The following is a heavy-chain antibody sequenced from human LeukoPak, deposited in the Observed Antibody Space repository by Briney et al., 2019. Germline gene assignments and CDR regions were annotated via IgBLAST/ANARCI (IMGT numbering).Heavy chain of an antibody. CDR2: ISGSGGRT. J-gene: IGHJ4*02. Sequence: GGSLRLSCAASGFTFNNYAMSWVRQAPGKGPEWVSAISGSGGRTYYADSVKGRFTISRDNSKNTLCLQMNSLRAEDTAVYYCAKDGGGWYSSGWYYFDYWGQGTLVTVSS. V-gene: IGHV3-23*01. CDR3: AKDGGGWYSSGWYYFDY. CDR1: GFTFNNYA. D-gene: IGHD6-19*01.